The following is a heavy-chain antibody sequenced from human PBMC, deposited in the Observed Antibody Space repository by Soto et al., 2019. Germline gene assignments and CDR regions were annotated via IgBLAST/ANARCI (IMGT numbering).Heavy chain of an antibody. D-gene: IGHD2-8*01. Sequence: TLSLTCTFSGGSIIIYYWSWIRQPPGNGLEWIGYIYYSGSTNYNPSLKSRVTISVDTSKNQFSLKLSSVTAADTAVYYCARDLGCTNGVCSPGWFDPWGQGTLDTLSS. V-gene: IGHV4-59*01. J-gene: IGHJ5*02. CDR2: IYYSGST. CDR3: ARDLGCTNGVCSPGWFDP. CDR1: GGSIIIYY.